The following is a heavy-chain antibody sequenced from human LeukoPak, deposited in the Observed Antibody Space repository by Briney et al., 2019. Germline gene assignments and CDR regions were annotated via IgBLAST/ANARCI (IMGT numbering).Heavy chain of an antibody. CDR3: AKGGDSIDY. J-gene: IGHJ4*02. CDR2: ISSSSITI. CDR1: GFIFSSYS. D-gene: IGHD3-16*01. V-gene: IGHV3-48*04. Sequence: GGSLRLSCAASGFIFSSYSMNWVRQAPGKGLEWVSYISSSSITIYYADSVKGRFTISRDNAKNSLYLQMNSLRAEDTAVYYCAKGGDSIDYWGQGTLVTVSS.